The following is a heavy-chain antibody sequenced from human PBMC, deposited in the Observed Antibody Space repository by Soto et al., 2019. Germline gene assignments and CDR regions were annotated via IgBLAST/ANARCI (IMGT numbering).Heavy chain of an antibody. CDR2: IVMDGSQQ. CDR3: ARDDEYDDTGFDY. V-gene: IGHV3-33*05. Sequence: QVQLVESGGGVVQPGWSLRLSCAASGFTFSNHGMHWVRQAPGKGLEWVAVIVMDGSQQHYVDSLKGRFTISRDNSKNTLSLQMHRLRAEDTGVYFCARDDEYDDTGFDYWGQGTLVSVSS. J-gene: IGHJ4*02. CDR1: GFTFSNHG. D-gene: IGHD3-16*01.